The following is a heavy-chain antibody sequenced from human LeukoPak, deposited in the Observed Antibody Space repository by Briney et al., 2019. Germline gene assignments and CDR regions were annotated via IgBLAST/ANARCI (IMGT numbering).Heavy chain of an antibody. CDR2: IYTSGST. Sequence: NSSETLSLTCTVSGGSISSGSYYWSRIRQPAGKGLEWIGRIYTSGSTNYNPSLKSRVTISVDTSKNQFSLKLSSVTAADTAVYYCARVRKQWLASDTAFDYWGQGTLVTVSS. D-gene: IGHD6-19*01. J-gene: IGHJ4*02. CDR3: ARVRKQWLASDTAFDY. CDR1: GGSISSGSYY. V-gene: IGHV4-61*02.